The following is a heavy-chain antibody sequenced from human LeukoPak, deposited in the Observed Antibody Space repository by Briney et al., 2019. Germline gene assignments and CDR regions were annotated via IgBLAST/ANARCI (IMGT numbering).Heavy chain of an antibody. D-gene: IGHD5-24*01. J-gene: IGHJ6*03. CDR1: GFTFSSYS. V-gene: IGHV3-48*01. CDR2: ISSSSSTI. CDR3: ARDVEGGDGYNYDYYYYMDV. Sequence: GGSLRLSCAASGFTFSSYSMNWVRQAPGKGLEWVSYISSSSSTIYYADSVKGRFTISRDNAKNSLYLQMNSLRAEDTAVYYCARDVEGGDGYNYDYYYYMDVWGKGTTVTVSS.